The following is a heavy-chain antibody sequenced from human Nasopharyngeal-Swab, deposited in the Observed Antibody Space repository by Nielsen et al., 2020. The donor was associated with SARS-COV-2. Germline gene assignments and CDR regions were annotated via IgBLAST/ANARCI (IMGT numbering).Heavy chain of an antibody. D-gene: IGHD3-10*01. Sequence: ASVKVSCKASGGTFSSYGISWVRQAPGQGLEWMGRINPNSGGTNYAQKFQGRVTMTRDTSISTAYMELSRLRSDDTAVYYCARGVGSGSYYTYWYFDLWGRGTLVTVSS. CDR1: GGTFSSYG. V-gene: IGHV1-2*06. CDR2: INPNSGGT. CDR3: ARGVGSGSYYTYWYFDL. J-gene: IGHJ2*01.